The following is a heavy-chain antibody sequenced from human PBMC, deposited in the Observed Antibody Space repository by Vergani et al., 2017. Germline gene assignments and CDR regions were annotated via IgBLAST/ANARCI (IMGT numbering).Heavy chain of an antibody. Sequence: QITLKESGPTLVKPTQTLTLTCTFSGFSLSTSGVGVGWIRQPPGKALEWLALIYWNDDKRYSPSLKSRLTITKDTSKNQVVLTMTNMDPVDTATYYCTSHAGWAPQSPRSYYGMDVWGQGTTVTVSS. CDR1: GFSLSTSGVG. CDR2: IYWNDDK. J-gene: IGHJ6*02. CDR3: TSHAGWAPQSPRSYYGMDV. D-gene: IGHD6-19*01. V-gene: IGHV2-5*01.